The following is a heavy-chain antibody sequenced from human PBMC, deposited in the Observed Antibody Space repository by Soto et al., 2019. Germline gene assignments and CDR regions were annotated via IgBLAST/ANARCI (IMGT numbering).Heavy chain of an antibody. CDR3: ATRGGDSSSWYFWFDP. Sequence: QVFLQESGPGLVKPSGTLSLTCAVSSGSISSNNWWNWVRQPPGKGLEWIGEIYHAGNTNYSPSLKSRVTMSVDKSKNQFSLTLSSVTAADTAVYYCATRGGDSSSWYFWFDPWGQGTLVTVSS. V-gene: IGHV4-4*02. D-gene: IGHD6-13*01. CDR2: IYHAGNT. CDR1: SGSISSNNW. J-gene: IGHJ5*02.